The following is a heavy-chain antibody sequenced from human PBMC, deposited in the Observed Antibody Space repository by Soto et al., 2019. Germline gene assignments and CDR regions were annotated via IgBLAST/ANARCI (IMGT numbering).Heavy chain of an antibody. CDR3: TTGMNTATKGFDY. D-gene: IGHD4-17*01. Sequence: EVQLVESGGGLVKPGGSLRLSCAASDFSLSNAWMNWVRQAPGKGLEWIGRIRSKTDGGTIDYAAPVKGRLIISRDDSKNTLYLQRNSLKTEDTALYYCTTGMNTATKGFDYWGQGTLVSVSS. J-gene: IGHJ4*02. CDR2: IRSKTDGGTI. CDR1: DFSLSNAW. V-gene: IGHV3-15*07.